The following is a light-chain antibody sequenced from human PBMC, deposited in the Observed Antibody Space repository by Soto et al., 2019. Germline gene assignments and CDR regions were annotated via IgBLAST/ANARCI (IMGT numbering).Light chain of an antibody. V-gene: IGKV1-5*01. CDR2: AAS. Sequence: DIQMTQSPSTLSASVGDRVTITCLASQSIISWLAWYQQKPGKAPKLLIYAASTLRSGVPSRFSGSGSGTDFTLTISSLQPEDFATYYCQQLNSYSALTFGGGTKVDI. CDR1: QSIISW. CDR3: QQLNSYSALT. J-gene: IGKJ4*01.